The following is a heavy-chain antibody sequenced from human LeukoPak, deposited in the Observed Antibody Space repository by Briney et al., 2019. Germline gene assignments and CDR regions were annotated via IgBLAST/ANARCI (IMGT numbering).Heavy chain of an antibody. J-gene: IGHJ6*03. CDR2: ISYDGSNK. Sequence: GGSLRLSCAASGFTFSSYGMHWVRQAPGKGLEWVAVISYDGSNKYYADSAKGRFTISRDNSKNTLYLQMNSLRAEDTAVYYCAKDFGVVIYYYYMDVWGKGTTVTVSS. D-gene: IGHD3-3*01. V-gene: IGHV3-30*18. CDR1: GFTFSSYG. CDR3: AKDFGVVIYYYYMDV.